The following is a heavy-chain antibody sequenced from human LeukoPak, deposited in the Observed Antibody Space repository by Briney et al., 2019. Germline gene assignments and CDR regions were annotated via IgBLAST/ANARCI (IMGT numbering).Heavy chain of an antibody. CDR1: GFTFSSYA. J-gene: IGHJ3*02. D-gene: IGHD2-2*01. CDR3: ASPNPNCSSTSCSDAFDI. CDR2: ISGSGGST. V-gene: IGHV3-23*01. Sequence: PGGSLRLSCAASGFTFSSYAMSWVRQAPGKGLEWVSAISGSGGSTYYADSVKGRFTIPRDNSKNTLYLQMNSLRAEDTAVYYCASPNPNCSSTSCSDAFDIWGQGTMVTVSS.